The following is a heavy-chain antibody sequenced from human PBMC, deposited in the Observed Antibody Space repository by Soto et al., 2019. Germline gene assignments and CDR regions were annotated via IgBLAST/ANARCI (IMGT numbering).Heavy chain of an antibody. V-gene: IGHV1-8*01. D-gene: IGHD2-2*01. J-gene: IGHJ6*03. CDR1: GYTFTSYD. CDR2: MNPNSGNT. CDR3: ARGLLYCSSTSCYANYYYYMDV. Sequence: QVQLVQSGAEVKKPGASVKVSCKASGYTFTSYDINWVRQATGQGLEWMGWMNPNSGNTGYAQKFQGRVTMTRNNSLSTAYMELSSLRSEDTAVYYCARGLLYCSSTSCYANYYYYMDVWGKGTTVTVSS.